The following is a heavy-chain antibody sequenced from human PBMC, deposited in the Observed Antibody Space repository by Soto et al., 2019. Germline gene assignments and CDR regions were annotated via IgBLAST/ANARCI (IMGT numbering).Heavy chain of an antibody. CDR2: INDSGVST. Sequence: EVRLLESGGGFVQPGGSLRLSCAASGFTFSNYAMSWVRQTPGRVLEWVSTINDSGVSTYYADSVKGRFAISRDNSMNTLFLQMNSLRAEDTAVYYCAKDGGIDLVISKLLFDTWGHGTMVTVSS. V-gene: IGHV3-23*01. CDR1: GFTFSNYA. CDR3: AKDGGIDLVISKLLFDT. D-gene: IGHD3-22*01. J-gene: IGHJ3*02.